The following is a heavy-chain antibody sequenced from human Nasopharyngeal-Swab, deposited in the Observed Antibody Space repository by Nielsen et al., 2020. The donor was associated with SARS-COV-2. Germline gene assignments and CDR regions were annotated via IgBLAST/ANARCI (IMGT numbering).Heavy chain of an antibody. V-gene: IGHV5-51*01. D-gene: IGHD1-26*01. Sequence: GESLKISCATSGYRFTDYWIAWVRQAPGKGLECMGTIFPGDSDTRYSPSFEGRVTISVDQSITTAYLHRTSLKASDTAKYYCAIGAAVGKLFHGMDVWGQGTMVTGSS. CDR1: GYRFTDYW. J-gene: IGHJ6*02. CDR2: IFPGDSDT. CDR3: AIGAAVGKLFHGMDV.